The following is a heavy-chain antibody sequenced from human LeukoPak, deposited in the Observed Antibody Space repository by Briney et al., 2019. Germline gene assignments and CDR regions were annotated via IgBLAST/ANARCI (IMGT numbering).Heavy chain of an antibody. J-gene: IGHJ6*02. CDR2: IKQDGSEK. V-gene: IGHV3-7*01. CDR1: GFTFSSYW. CDR3: ARDRMASSGWYNPYYYYYYYGMDV. Sequence: GGSLRLSCAASGFTFSSYWMSWVRQAPGKGLEWVANIKQDGSEKYYVDSVKGRFTISRDNAKNSLYLQMNSLRAEDTAVYYCARDRMASSGWYNPYYYYYYYGMDVWGQGTTVTVS. D-gene: IGHD6-19*01.